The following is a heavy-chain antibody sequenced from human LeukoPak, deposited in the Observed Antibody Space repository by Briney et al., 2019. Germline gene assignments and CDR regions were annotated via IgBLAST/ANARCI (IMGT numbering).Heavy chain of an antibody. CDR3: AKDYEPLVGVHRWGDWFDP. J-gene: IGHJ5*02. Sequence: GGSLRLSCAASGFTFSSYSLNWVCQAPGKGLEWVSHISSRSTTIFYADSVKGRFTISRDNAKNSLYLQMNSLRAEDTAVYYCAKDYEPLVGVHRWGDWFDPWGQGTLVTVSS. D-gene: IGHD1-26*01. CDR1: GFTFSSYS. CDR2: ISSRSTTI. V-gene: IGHV3-48*01.